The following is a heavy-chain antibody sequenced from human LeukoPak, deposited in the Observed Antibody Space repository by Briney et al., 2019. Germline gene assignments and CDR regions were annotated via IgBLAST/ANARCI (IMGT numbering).Heavy chain of an antibody. J-gene: IGHJ6*02. CDR2: ISWNSGSI. D-gene: IGHD6-19*01. CDR3: AKDTSSSPRGMDV. CDR1: GFTFDDYA. V-gene: IGHV3-9*01. Sequence: PGGSLRLSCAASGFTFDDYAMHWVRQAPGKGLEWVSGISWNSGSIGYADSAKGRFTISRDNAKNSLYLQMNSLRAEDTALYYCAKDTSSSPRGMDVWGQGTTVTVSS.